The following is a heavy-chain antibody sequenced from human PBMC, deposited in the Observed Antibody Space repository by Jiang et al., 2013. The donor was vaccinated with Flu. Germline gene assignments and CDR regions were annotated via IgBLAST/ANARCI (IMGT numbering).Heavy chain of an antibody. J-gene: IGHJ6*02. V-gene: IGHV4-59*01. D-gene: IGHD2-21*02. CDR3: ARVGGDKRIDYYYYGMDV. Sequence: PGLVKPSETLSLTCTVSGGSISNYYWSWIRQPPGKGLEWIGYIYYSGITNYNPSLKSRVTISVDPPLNQFSLKLSSVTAADTAVYFCARVGGDKRIDYYYYGMDVWGQGTTVTVSS. CDR2: IYYSGIT. CDR1: GGSISNYY.